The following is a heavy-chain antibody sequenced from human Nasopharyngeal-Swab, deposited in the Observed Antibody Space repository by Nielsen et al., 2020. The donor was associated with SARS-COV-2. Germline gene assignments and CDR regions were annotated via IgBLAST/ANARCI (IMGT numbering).Heavy chain of an antibody. V-gene: IGHV3-23*01. Sequence: GESLKISCLASGFTFNNNAMTWVRQAPGKGLEWVSTVSGSGKITYYADSVKGRFTISRDNSKNTLYLQMNSLRGEDTAVYYCARGRGGSYFSYFEYWGQGTLVTVSS. CDR1: GFTFNNNA. D-gene: IGHD1-26*01. J-gene: IGHJ4*02. CDR2: VSGSGKIT. CDR3: ARGRGGSYFSYFEY.